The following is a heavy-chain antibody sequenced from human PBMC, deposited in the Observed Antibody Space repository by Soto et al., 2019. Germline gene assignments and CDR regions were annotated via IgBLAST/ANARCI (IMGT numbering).Heavy chain of an antibody. Sequence: QVQLVESGGGVVQPGGSLRLSCAASGFTFSNFGMHWVRQAPGKGLEWVADITKNGRNKDYADSVKGRLAISRDNSKNTLELQMNSLRVEDTAMYDCGRCNGGECPSPFDYGGQGTLVTVSS. D-gene: IGHD2-15*01. V-gene: IGHV3-30*03. J-gene: IGHJ4*02. CDR3: GRCNGGECPSPFDY. CDR1: GFTFSNFG. CDR2: ITKNGRNK.